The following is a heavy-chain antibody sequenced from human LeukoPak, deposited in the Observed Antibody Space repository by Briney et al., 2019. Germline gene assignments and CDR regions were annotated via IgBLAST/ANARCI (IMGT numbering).Heavy chain of an antibody. D-gene: IGHD2-8*01. Sequence: ASETLSLTCTVSGGSISSYYWSWIRQPPGKGLEWIGYIYYSGSTNYNPSLKSRVTISVDTSKNQFSLKLSSVTAADTAVYYCARGSMVYAPVDYWGQGTLVTVSS. CDR3: ARGSMVYAPVDY. J-gene: IGHJ4*02. CDR2: IYYSGST. CDR1: GGSISSYY. V-gene: IGHV4-59*01.